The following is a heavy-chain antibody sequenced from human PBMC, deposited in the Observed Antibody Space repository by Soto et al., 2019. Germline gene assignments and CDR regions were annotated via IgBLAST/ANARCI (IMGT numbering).Heavy chain of an antibody. CDR3: ARAHSNWYHYYYYYYMDV. CDR2: ISAYNGNT. CDR1: GYTFTSYG. J-gene: IGHJ6*03. Sequence: QVQLVQSGAEVKKPGASVKVSCKASGYTFTSYGISWVRQAPGQGLEWMGWISAYNGNTNYAQKLQGRVTMTTDTSTSTAYMELRSLRSDDTAVYYCARAHSNWYHYYYYYYMDVWGKGTTVTVSS. V-gene: IGHV1-18*01. D-gene: IGHD4-4*01.